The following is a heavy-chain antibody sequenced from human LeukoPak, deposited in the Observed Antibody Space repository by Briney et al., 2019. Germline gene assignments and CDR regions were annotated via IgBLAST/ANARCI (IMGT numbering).Heavy chain of an antibody. CDR3: ARRIAAAPMSWFDP. CDR1: GGSISSGSYY. D-gene: IGHD6-13*01. CDR2: IYTSGST. V-gene: IGHV4-61*02. J-gene: IGHJ5*02. Sequence: SETLSLTCTVSGGSISSGSYYWSWIRQPAGKGLEWSGRIYTSGSTNYNPSLKSRVTISVDTSKNQFSLKLSSVTAADTAVYYFARRIAAAPMSWFDPWGQGTLVTVSS.